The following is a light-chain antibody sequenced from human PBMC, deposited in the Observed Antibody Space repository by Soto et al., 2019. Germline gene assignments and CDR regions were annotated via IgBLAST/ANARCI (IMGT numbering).Light chain of an antibody. Sequence: EIVMTQSPATLSVSPGERATLSCRASQSISSNLAWYQQKPGQAPRFLIYGASTRATGIPVRFSGSGSGTEFTLIISSLQSEDFAVYYCQKYNNWPAITFGQGTRLEIK. CDR3: QKYNNWPAIT. CDR2: GAS. J-gene: IGKJ5*01. V-gene: IGKV3D-15*01. CDR1: QSISSN.